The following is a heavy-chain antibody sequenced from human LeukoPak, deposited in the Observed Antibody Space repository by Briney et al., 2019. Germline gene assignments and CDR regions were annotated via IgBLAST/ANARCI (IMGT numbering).Heavy chain of an antibody. CDR2: INPNSGGT. V-gene: IGHV1-2*06. D-gene: IGHD2-21*02. Sequence: ASVKVSCKASGYTFTGYYMHWGRQAPGQGLEWMGRINPNSGGTNYAQKFQGRVTMTRDTSISTAYMELSRLRSDDTAVYYCARDPYCGGDCYLASWGQGTLVTVSS. CDR3: ARDPYCGGDCYLAS. J-gene: IGHJ5*02. CDR1: GYTFTGYY.